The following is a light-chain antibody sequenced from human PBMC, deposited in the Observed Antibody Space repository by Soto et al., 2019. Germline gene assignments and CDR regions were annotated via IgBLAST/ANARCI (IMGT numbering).Light chain of an antibody. Sequence: DIQMTQSPSSLSASVGDRVTITCQASQDISNHLNWYQQKPGEAPKLLIYAASNLETGVPSRFSGSGSGTDFTFTISSLQPEDIAIYCWQQYGSLPYIFGQGTNLEI. CDR3: QQYGSLPYI. V-gene: IGKV1-33*01. J-gene: IGKJ2*01. CDR1: QDISNH. CDR2: AAS.